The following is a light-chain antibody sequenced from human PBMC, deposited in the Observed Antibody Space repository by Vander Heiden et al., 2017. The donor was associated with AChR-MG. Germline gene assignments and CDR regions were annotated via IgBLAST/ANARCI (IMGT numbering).Light chain of an antibody. J-gene: IGLJ2*01. CDR1: SSNIGAGYD. V-gene: IGLV1-40*01. Sequence: QSVLTQPPSVSGASGQRVTISCTGGSSNIGAGYDVHWYQQLPGTAPKLLIYANNNRPSGVPDRFSGSKSGTSASLAITGLQAEDEADYYCQSYDSGVSASVFGGGTKLTVL. CDR3: QSYDSGVSASV. CDR2: ANN.